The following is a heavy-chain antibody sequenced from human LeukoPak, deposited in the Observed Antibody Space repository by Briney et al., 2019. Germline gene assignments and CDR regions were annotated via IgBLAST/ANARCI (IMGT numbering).Heavy chain of an antibody. CDR3: ARGGWRSAIVVVTANNWFDP. CDR1: GGSSSGYY. V-gene: IGHV4-34*01. J-gene: IGHJ5*02. D-gene: IGHD2-21*02. Sequence: SETLSLTCAVYGGSSSGYYWSWIRQPPGKGLEWIGEINHSGSTNYNPSLKSRVTISVDTSKNQFSLKLSSVTAADTAVYYCARGGWRSAIVVVTANNWFDPWGQGTLVTVSS. CDR2: INHSGST.